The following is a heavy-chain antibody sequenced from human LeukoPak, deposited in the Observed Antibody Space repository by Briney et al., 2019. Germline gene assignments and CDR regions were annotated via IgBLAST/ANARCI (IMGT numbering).Heavy chain of an antibody. CDR1: GFTFSSYS. CDR2: ISSSSSHI. CDR3: AREAEYFQH. V-gene: IGHV3-21*01. Sequence: KAGGSLRLSCAASGFTFSSYSMNWVRQAPGKGLEWVSSISSSSSHIYYADSVKGRFTISRDNAKNSLYLQMNSLRAEDTAVYYCAREAEYFQHWGQGTLVTVSS. J-gene: IGHJ1*01.